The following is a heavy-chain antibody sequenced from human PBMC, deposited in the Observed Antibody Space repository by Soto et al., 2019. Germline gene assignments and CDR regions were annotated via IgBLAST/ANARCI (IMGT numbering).Heavy chain of an antibody. CDR2: VSARGDMK. CDR3: ARGDRGGSGSPASYYYSGLDV. Sequence: DVQLLESGGDLVQPGGSLRLSCTASGFILSFCTISWVCHVPGEGLEWVSSVSARGDMKYNSHSVKSRFTISRDNSNNALFLQMNSLRIEDTALYYCARGDRGGSGSPASYYYSGLDVWGQGTTVTVS. CDR1: GFILSFCT. V-gene: IGHV3-23*01. J-gene: IGHJ6*02. D-gene: IGHD3-10*01.